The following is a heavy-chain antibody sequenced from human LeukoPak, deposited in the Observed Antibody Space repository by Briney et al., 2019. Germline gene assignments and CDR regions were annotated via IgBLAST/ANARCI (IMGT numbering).Heavy chain of an antibody. CDR2: MNPNSGNT. D-gene: IGHD5-18*01. V-gene: IGHV1-8*01. CDR1: GYTFTSYD. J-gene: IGHJ6*02. CDR3: ARDVYSYALFYYYYGMDV. Sequence: ASVKVSCKASGYTFTSYDISWVRQATGQGLEWMGWMNPNSGNTGYAQKFQGRATMTRNTSISTAYMELSSLRSEDTAVYYCARDVYSYALFYYYYGMDVWGQGTTVTVSS.